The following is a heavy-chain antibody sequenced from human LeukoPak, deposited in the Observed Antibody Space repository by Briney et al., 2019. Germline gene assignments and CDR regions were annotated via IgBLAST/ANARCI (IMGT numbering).Heavy chain of an antibody. V-gene: IGHV3-7*05. D-gene: IGHD5-12*01. CDR2: IKQDGSEE. CDR1: GFTFGSYC. CDR3: ASERTGKVARY. J-gene: IGHJ4*02. Sequence: GGSLRLSCAASGFTFGSYCMSWVRHAPGKGLEWVANIKQDGSEEYYVDSVKGRFTISRDNAKNSLYLQMNSLRAEDTAVYYCASERTGKVARYWGRGTLVTVSS.